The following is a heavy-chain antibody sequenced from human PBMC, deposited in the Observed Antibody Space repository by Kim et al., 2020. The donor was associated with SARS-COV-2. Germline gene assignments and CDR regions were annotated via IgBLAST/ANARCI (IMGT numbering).Heavy chain of an antibody. J-gene: IGHJ4*02. Sequence: SETLSLTCTVSGGSISSGSYYWSWIRQPAGKGLEWIGRIYTSGSTNYNPSLKSRVTISVDTSKNQFSLKLSSVTAADTAVYYCARVRDTAMVSSPVIDYWGQGTLVTVSS. CDR2: IYTSGST. CDR3: ARVRDTAMVSSPVIDY. CDR1: GGSISSGSYY. V-gene: IGHV4-61*02. D-gene: IGHD5-18*01.